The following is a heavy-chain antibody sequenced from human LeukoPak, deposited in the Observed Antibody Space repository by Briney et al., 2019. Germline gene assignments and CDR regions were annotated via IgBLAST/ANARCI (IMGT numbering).Heavy chain of an antibody. CDR1: GGPFTDYY. CDR2: ISHSGST. Sequence: PSETLSLTCAVYGGPFTDYYWTWIRQPPGMGLEWIGDISHSGSTSYKPSLKSRVSISVDTSKNQFSLRLRSVTAADTAVYYCARGKTYFDFWSGLGNWFDPWGQGTLVTVSS. CDR3: ARGKTYFDFWSGLGNWFDP. V-gene: IGHV4-34*01. J-gene: IGHJ5*02. D-gene: IGHD3-3*01.